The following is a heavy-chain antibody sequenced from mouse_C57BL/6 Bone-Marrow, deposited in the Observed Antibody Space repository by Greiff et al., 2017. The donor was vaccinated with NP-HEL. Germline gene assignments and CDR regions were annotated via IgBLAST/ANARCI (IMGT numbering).Heavy chain of an antibody. D-gene: IGHD1-1*01. CDR2: IYPRSGNT. CDR3: ARMAYYGSSYDAMDY. V-gene: IGHV1-81*01. J-gene: IGHJ4*01. Sequence: VQLQQSGAELARPGASVKLSCKASGYTFTSYGISWVKQRTGQGLEWIGEIYPRSGNTYSNEKFKGKATLTADKSSSTAYMELRSLTSEDSAVYFCARMAYYGSSYDAMDYWGQGTSVTVSS. CDR1: GYTFTSYG.